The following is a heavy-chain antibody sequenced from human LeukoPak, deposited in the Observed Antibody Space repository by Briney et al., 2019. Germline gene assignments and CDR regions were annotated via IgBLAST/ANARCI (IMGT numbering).Heavy chain of an antibody. CDR1: GGSFSGYY. CDR2: INHSGST. V-gene: IGHV4-34*01. CDR3: ARGPSRYSSGWYNLRFDY. D-gene: IGHD6-19*01. Sequence: PSETLSLTCAVYGGSFSGYYWSRIRQPPGKGLEWIGEINHSGSTNYNPSLKSRVTVSVDTSKNQFSLKLSSVTAADTAVYYCARGPSRYSSGWYNLRFDYWGQGTLVTVSS. J-gene: IGHJ4*02.